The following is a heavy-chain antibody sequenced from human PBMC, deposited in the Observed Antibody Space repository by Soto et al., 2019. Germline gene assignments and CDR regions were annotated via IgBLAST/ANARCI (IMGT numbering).Heavy chain of an antibody. CDR2: INTGGST. J-gene: IGHJ6*02. Sequence: SETLSLTCTVSIGALSSGDYYWTWVRQLPGKGLEWMGYINTGGSTYFNPSLKSRVTFSVDRSKNQFSLKLSSVTAADTAVYYCARERYYGMDVWGQGTTVTVSS. CDR3: ARERYYGMDV. CDR1: IGALSSGDYY. V-gene: IGHV4-61*08.